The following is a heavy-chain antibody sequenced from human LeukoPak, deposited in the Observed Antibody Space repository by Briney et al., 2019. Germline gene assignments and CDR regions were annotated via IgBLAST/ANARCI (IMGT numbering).Heavy chain of an antibody. J-gene: IGHJ3*02. CDR3: ARTPREI. V-gene: IGHV4-39*01. Sequence: PSETLPLTCTVSGGSISSSSYYWGWIRQPPGKGLEWIGSIYYSGSTYYNPSLKSRVTISVDTSKNQFSLKLSSVTAADTAVYYCARTPREIWGQGTIVTVSS. CDR1: GGSISSSSYY. CDR2: IYYSGST. D-gene: IGHD5-24*01.